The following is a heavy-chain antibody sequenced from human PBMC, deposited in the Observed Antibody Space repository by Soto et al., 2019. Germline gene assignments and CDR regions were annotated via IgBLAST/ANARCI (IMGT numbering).Heavy chain of an antibody. V-gene: IGHV1-69*06. CDR2: IIPIFGTA. D-gene: IGHD6-13*01. Sequence: SVKVSCKASGGTFSSYAISWVRQAPGQGLEWMGGIIPIFGTANYAQKFQGRVTITADKSTSTAYMELRSLRSEDTAVYYCARDLGVAAAANWFDPWGQGTLVTVSS. J-gene: IGHJ5*02. CDR3: ARDLGVAAAANWFDP. CDR1: GGTFSSYA.